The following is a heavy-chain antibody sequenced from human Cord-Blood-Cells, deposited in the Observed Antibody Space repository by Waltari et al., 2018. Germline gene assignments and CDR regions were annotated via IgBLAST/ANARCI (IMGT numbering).Heavy chain of an antibody. Sequence: EVQLVESGGGLIQPGGSLRLSCAASGFPVSSNSLSWVRQAPGKGLEWVSVIYSGGSTYYADSVKGRFTISRDNSKNTLYLQMNSLRAEDTAVYYCAREFYSGSYYFDYWGQGTLVTVSS. V-gene: IGHV3-53*01. CDR1: GFPVSSNS. J-gene: IGHJ4*02. CDR3: AREFYSGSYYFDY. D-gene: IGHD1-26*01. CDR2: IYSGGST.